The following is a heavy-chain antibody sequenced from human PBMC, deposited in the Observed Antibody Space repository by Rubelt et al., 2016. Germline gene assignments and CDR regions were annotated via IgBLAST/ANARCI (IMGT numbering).Heavy chain of an antibody. CDR2: IYFTGTT. CDR3: ARRTAHSDFDY. Sequence: QVQLQQWGAGLVKPSETLSLSCTVSGGSISSYYWSWVRQPPGTGLEWIGDIYFTGTTNYNPSPKSRVAMSVDTSENPFTLKLADVTAADTAVYYCARRTAHSDFDYWGQGTLVTVSS. CDR1: GGSISSYY. V-gene: IGHV4-59*01. J-gene: IGHJ4*02. D-gene: IGHD2-21*02.